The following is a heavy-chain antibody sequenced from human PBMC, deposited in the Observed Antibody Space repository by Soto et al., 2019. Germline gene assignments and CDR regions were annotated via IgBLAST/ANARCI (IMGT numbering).Heavy chain of an antibody. CDR3: ARGSGAAVAGSLYYYYGMDV. Sequence: PGESLKISCKGSGYSFTSYWIGWVRQMPGKGLEWMGIIYPGDSDTRYSPSFQGQVTISADKSISTAYLQWSSLKASDTAMYYCARGSGAAVAGSLYYYYGMDVWGQGPTVTVSS. D-gene: IGHD6-19*01. V-gene: IGHV5-51*01. CDR1: GYSFTSYW. CDR2: IYPGDSDT. J-gene: IGHJ6*02.